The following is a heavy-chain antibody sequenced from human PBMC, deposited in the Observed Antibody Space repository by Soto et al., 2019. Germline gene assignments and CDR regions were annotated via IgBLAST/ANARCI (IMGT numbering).Heavy chain of an antibody. V-gene: IGHV4-59*08. Sequence: SETLSLTCTVSGGSISSYYWSWIRQPPGKGLEWIGYIYYSGSTNYNPSLKSRVTISVDTSKNQFSLKLSSVTAADTAVYYCASTSGGSWIDLHTNGFDYWGQGTLVTVSS. CDR1: GGSISSYY. D-gene: IGHD2-15*01. J-gene: IGHJ4*02. CDR2: IYYSGST. CDR3: ASTSGGSWIDLHTNGFDY.